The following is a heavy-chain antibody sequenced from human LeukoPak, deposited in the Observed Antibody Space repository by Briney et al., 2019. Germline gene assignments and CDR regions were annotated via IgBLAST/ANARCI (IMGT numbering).Heavy chain of an antibody. Sequence: QSGGSLRLSCAASGYTFSDYAMIWVRQAPGKGLEWVSTISCSTGTIYYADSVKGRFTISRDNSKNTLYLQMKTLRAEDTAVYYCVRDNGGDRAVIPYPGYYGMDVWGQGTTVTVSS. V-gene: IGHV3-23*01. J-gene: IGHJ6*02. CDR2: ISCSTGTI. CDR3: VRDNGGDRAVIPYPGYYGMDV. D-gene: IGHD2-8*01. CDR1: GYTFSDYA.